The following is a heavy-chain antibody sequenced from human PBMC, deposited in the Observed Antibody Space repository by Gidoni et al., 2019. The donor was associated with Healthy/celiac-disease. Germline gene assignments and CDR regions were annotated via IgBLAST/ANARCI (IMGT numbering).Heavy chain of an antibody. Sequence: QVQLVQSGAEVQKPGASVKVSCKASGYTFTSYGVSWVRQAPGQGLEWMGWISVYNGNTNYAQKVQGRVTMTTDTSTSTAYMELRSLRSDDTAVYYCARGRVTYNWNDHYYYGVDVWGQGTTVTVSS. CDR1: GYTFTSYG. CDR3: ARGRVTYNWNDHYYYGVDV. V-gene: IGHV1-18*01. CDR2: ISVYNGNT. D-gene: IGHD1-1*01. J-gene: IGHJ6*02.